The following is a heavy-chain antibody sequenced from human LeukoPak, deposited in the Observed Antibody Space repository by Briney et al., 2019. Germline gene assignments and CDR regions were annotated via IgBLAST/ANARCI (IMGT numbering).Heavy chain of an antibody. Sequence: SGTLSLTCAVYGGSFSGYYWSWIRQPPGKGLEWIGEINHSGSTNYNPSLKSRVTISVDTSKNQFSLKLSSVTAADTAVYYCARAFNPRHCSGGSCYFSRWGQGTLVTVSS. CDR2: INHSGST. CDR3: ARAFNPRHCSGGSCYFSR. V-gene: IGHV4-34*01. J-gene: IGHJ4*02. CDR1: GGSFSGYY. D-gene: IGHD2-15*01.